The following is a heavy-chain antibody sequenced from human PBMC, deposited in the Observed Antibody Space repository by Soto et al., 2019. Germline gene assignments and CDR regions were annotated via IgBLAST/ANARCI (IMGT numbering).Heavy chain of an antibody. J-gene: IGHJ4*02. V-gene: IGHV3-30*18. CDR1: GFTFSSYG. CDR2: ISYDGSNK. Sequence: QVQLVESGGGVVQPGRSLRLSCAASGFTFSSYGMHWVRQAPGKGLEWVAVISYDGSNKYYADSVKGRFTISRDNYKNTLYLQMNSLRAEDTAVYYCAKEGCSGGSCLAQWGQGTLVTVSS. D-gene: IGHD2-15*01. CDR3: AKEGCSGGSCLAQ.